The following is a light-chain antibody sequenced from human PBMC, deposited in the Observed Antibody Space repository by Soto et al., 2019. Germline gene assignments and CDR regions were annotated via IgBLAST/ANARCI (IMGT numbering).Light chain of an antibody. CDR3: SSYTRSSTLV. CDR1: STDVGGYNY. V-gene: IGLV2-14*01. Sequence: QSVLTQPASVSGSPGQSITISCTGGSTDVGGYNYVSWFQQHPGKAPKLMIYEVSNRPSGVSSRYSGSKSGNTASLTISGLQAEDEADYYCSSYTRSSTLVFGGGTQLTVL. CDR2: EVS. J-gene: IGLJ2*01.